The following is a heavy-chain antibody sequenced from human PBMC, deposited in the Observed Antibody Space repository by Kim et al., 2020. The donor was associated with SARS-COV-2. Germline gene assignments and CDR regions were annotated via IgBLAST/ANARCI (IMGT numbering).Heavy chain of an antibody. CDR3: AKESGNFGDPGGYLHS. CDR1: GFTFENYA. J-gene: IGHJ4*02. D-gene: IGHD4-17*01. CDR2: ISGDGTDI. Sequence: GGSLRLSCATSGFTFENYAIHWVRQSPGKGLEWLSLISGDGTDICYAASVRGRFTVSKDNSKNSLYLQMITLTTEDTAFYFCAKESGNFGDPGGYLHSWGQGALVTVS. V-gene: IGHV3-43*02.